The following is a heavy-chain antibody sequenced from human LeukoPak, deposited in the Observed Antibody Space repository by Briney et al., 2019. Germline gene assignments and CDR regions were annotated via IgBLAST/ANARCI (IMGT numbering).Heavy chain of an antibody. CDR3: ARVVRGSSAYRYYFDY. Sequence: ASVKVSCKASGYTFTGYYMHWVRQAPGQGLEWMGWINTNTGNPTYAQGFTGRFVFSLDTSVSTACLQISSLKAEDTAVYYCARVVRGSSAYRYYFDYWGQGTLVTVSS. V-gene: IGHV7-4-1*02. CDR1: GYTFTGYY. CDR2: INTNTGNP. D-gene: IGHD3-22*01. J-gene: IGHJ4*02.